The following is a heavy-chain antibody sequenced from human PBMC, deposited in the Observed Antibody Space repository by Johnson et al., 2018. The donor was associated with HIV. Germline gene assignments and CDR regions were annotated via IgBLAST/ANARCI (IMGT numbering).Heavy chain of an antibody. V-gene: IGHV3-23*04. D-gene: IGHD1-26*01. CDR1: GFTFSSYA. CDR2: ISGSGGST. Sequence: VQLVESGGDLVQPGGSLRLSCAASGFTFSSYAMSWVRQAPGKGLEWVSAISGSGGSTYSADSVKGRFAISRDNSNNTLYLQMNSLRAEDTAVYYCAKSSRVSTTFDAFDIWGQGTMVTVSS. J-gene: IGHJ3*02. CDR3: AKSSRVSTTFDAFDI.